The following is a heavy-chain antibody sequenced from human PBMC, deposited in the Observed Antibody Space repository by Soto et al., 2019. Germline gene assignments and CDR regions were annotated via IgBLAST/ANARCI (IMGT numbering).Heavy chain of an antibody. D-gene: IGHD6-19*01. CDR1: GGTFSSYA. J-gene: IGHJ6*02. Sequence: QVQLVQSGAEVKKPGSSVKVSCKASGGTFSSYAISWVRQAPGQGLEWMGGIIPIFGTANYAQKFQGRVTITADESTSTAYMELSSLRSEDTAVYYCARDKSIAVAGTKNYYYYYGMDVWGQGTTVTVSS. CDR2: IIPIFGTA. CDR3: ARDKSIAVAGTKNYYYYYGMDV. V-gene: IGHV1-69*12.